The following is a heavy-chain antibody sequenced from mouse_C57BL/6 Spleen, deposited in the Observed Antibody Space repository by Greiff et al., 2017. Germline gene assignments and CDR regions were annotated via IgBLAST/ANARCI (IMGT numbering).Heavy chain of an antibody. CDR1: GFTFSDYG. J-gene: IGHJ4*01. CDR2: ISSGSSTI. Sequence: EVLLVESGGGLVKPGASLKLSCAASGFTFSDYGMHWVRQAPEKGLEWVAYISSGSSTIYYADTVKGRFTITRDNATNTLFLQMTSLRSEDTAMYYCARPYYSNYYYAMYYWGQGTSVTVSS. V-gene: IGHV5-17*01. D-gene: IGHD2-5*01. CDR3: ARPYYSNYYYAMYY.